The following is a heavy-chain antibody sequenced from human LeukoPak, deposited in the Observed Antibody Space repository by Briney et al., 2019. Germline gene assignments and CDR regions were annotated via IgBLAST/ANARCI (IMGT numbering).Heavy chain of an antibody. J-gene: IGHJ4*02. D-gene: IGHD3-9*01. Sequence: TSETLSLTCTVSGGSISSYYLSWIRQPPGKGLEWIGYISYSGSTNYNPSLKGRVTISVDTSKSQFSLKLSSVTAADTAVYYCARGGRYFDYIDYWGQGTLVTVSS. CDR1: GGSISSYY. CDR3: ARGGRYFDYIDY. CDR2: ISYSGST. V-gene: IGHV4-59*08.